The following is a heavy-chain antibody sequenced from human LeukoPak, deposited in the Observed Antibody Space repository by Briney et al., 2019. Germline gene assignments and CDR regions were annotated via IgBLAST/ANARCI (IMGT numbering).Heavy chain of an antibody. D-gene: IGHD3-3*01. J-gene: IGHJ4*02. CDR1: GGSIRGNY. V-gene: IGHV4-34*01. CDR3: ARVTDFWNEYYDSCFDY. Sequence: PSETLSLTCSVSGGSIRGNYWSWIRQTQGEGLEWIGEVNYSGNTHYNPSVKSRVAISVDMPKNHLSLRLNSVTAADTAVYYCARVTDFWNEYYDSCFDYWGQGALVIVSS. CDR2: VNYSGNT.